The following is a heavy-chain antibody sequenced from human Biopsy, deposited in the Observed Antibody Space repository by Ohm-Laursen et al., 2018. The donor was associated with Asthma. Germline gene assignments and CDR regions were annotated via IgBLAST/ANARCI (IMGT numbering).Heavy chain of an antibody. J-gene: IGHJ1*01. CDR3: ARTFHFWSPYHAEHYQL. CDR1: GFAVSRDY. CDR2: ISYDGSNK. D-gene: IGHD3-3*02. V-gene: IGHV3-30*03. Sequence: SLRLSCTAPGFAVSRDYMFWVRQAPGKGLEWVAVISYDGSNKYYADSVKGRFTISRDNSKNTLYLQMNSLRAEDTAVYYCARTFHFWSPYHAEHYQLWGQGTLVTVSS.